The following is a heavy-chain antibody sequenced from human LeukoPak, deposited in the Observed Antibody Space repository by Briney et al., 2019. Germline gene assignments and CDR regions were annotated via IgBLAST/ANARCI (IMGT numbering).Heavy chain of an antibody. CDR2: INPNSGGT. CDR1: GGTFSSYA. D-gene: IGHD1-26*01. V-gene: IGHV1-2*02. CDR3: ARDLVGARYYFDY. Sequence: ASVKVSCKASGGTFSSYAISWVRQAPGQGLEWMGWINPNSGGTNYAQKFQGRVTMTRDTSISTAYLELSGLRSDDTAVYYCARDLVGARYYFDYWGQGTLVTVSS. J-gene: IGHJ4*02.